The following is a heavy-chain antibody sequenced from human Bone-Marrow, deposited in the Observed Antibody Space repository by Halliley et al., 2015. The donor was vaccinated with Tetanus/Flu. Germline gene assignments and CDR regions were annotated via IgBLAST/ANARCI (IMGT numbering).Heavy chain of an antibody. D-gene: IGHD6-13*01. CDR1: GYTFSDYY. CDR2: VDPEDGET. V-gene: IGHV1-69-2*01. J-gene: IGHJ6*02. Sequence: QLVQSGAEVKKPGATVKISCKVSGYTFSDYYMHWVQQAPGKGLGWMGLVDPEDGETIYAEKFQGRLTITADTSSDTAYMELSSLRSEDTAVYYCASRGGIAPVGAGYSGLDVWGQGTTVTVSS. CDR3: ASRGGIAPVGAGYSGLDV.